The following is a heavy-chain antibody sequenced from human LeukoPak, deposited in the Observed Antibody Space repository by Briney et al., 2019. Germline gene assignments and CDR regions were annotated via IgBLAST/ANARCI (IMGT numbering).Heavy chain of an antibody. Sequence: GGSLRLSCAASGFTFSGYSMNWVRQAPGKGLEWVSYISRDSSVIYYADSVKGRFTISRDNAKNSLYLQMNSLRAEDTAVFYCARARAAAEGTTFDYWGQGTLVTVSS. J-gene: IGHJ4*02. CDR3: ARARAAAEGTTFDY. CDR1: GFTFSGYS. CDR2: ISRDSSVI. D-gene: IGHD6-13*01. V-gene: IGHV3-48*01.